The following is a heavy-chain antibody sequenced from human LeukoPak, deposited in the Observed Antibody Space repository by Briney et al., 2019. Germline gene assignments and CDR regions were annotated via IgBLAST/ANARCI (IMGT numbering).Heavy chain of an antibody. Sequence: GASVKVSCKASGYTFTSYGISWVRQAPGQGLEWMGWISAYNGNTNYAQKLQGRVTMTTDTSTSTAYMELRSLRSDDTAVYYCARDREPVHYYGSGRTDAFDIWGQGTMVTVSS. CDR2: ISAYNGNT. CDR1: GYTFTSYG. D-gene: IGHD3-10*01. CDR3: ARDREPVHYYGSGRTDAFDI. V-gene: IGHV1-18*01. J-gene: IGHJ3*02.